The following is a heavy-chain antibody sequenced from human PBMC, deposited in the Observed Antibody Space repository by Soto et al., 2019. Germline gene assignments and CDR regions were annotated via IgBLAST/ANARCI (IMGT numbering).Heavy chain of an antibody. Sequence: LSLTCAISGDSVSSNSVTWNWIRQSPSRGLEWLGRTYYRSKWYDDYAESVKSRITINPDTSKNQFSLHLNSVTPEDTAVYYCVRLIGNSWLDFWGQGTLVTVSS. CDR1: GDSVSSNSVT. V-gene: IGHV6-1*01. CDR2: TYYRSKWYD. CDR3: VRLIGNSWLDF. J-gene: IGHJ5*01. D-gene: IGHD5-12*01.